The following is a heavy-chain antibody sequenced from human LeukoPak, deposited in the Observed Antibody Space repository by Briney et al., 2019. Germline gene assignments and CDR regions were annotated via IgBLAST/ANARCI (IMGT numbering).Heavy chain of an antibody. CDR3: AGGQPKYSSSWYGNNDAFDI. CDR1: GDSISSNSVA. V-gene: IGHV6-1*01. CDR2: TYYKSKWYN. D-gene: IGHD6-13*01. Sequence: PSQTLSLTCAISGDSISSNSVAWIWIRQSPSRGLEWLGRTYYKSKWYNDYAAFVKSRITINADTSKNQFSLQLNSVTPEDTAVYYCAGGQPKYSSSWYGNNDAFDIWGQGTMVTVSS. J-gene: IGHJ3*02.